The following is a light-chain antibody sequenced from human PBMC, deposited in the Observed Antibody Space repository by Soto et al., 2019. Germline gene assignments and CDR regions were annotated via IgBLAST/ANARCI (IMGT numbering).Light chain of an antibody. CDR2: AAS. Sequence: DIQMTQSPSSLSASVGDRVTITCRASQGISNYLAWYQQKPGKVPRLMIYAASTLHSGVPSRFSGGGSGTEFTLTISSLEPEDVATYYCQQYHTDWTFGQGTKVEIK. CDR1: QGISNY. CDR3: QQYHTDWT. V-gene: IGKV1-27*01. J-gene: IGKJ1*01.